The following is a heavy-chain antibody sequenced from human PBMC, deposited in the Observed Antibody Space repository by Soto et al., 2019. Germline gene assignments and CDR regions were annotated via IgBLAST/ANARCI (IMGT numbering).Heavy chain of an antibody. J-gene: IGHJ5*02. CDR2: IKQDESDK. Sequence: GGSLRLSCAVSGFRFRYYLMSWVRQAPGKGLEWVANIKQDESDKYYVDSVKGRFTISRDNAKNALYLQMNSLRVEDTAVYYCAAYCYTMTCTHFHGYSWGQGTQVTVSS. V-gene: IGHV3-7*03. CDR1: GFRFRYYL. CDR3: AAYCYTMTCTHFHGYS. D-gene: IGHD3-16*02.